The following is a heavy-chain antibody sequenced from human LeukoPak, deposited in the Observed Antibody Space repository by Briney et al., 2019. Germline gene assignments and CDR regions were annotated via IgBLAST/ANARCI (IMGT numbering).Heavy chain of an antibody. V-gene: IGHV3-20*04. CDR2: INWNGGST. D-gene: IGHD3-10*01. Sequence: GGSLRLSCAASGFTFDDYGMSWVRQAPGKGLEWVSGINWNGGSTGYADSVKGRFTISRDNAKNSLYLQMNSLRAEDTALYYCARDFITMVRGVIIDLEYWGQGNLVTVSS. J-gene: IGHJ4*02. CDR3: ARDFITMVRGVIIDLEY. CDR1: GFTFDDYG.